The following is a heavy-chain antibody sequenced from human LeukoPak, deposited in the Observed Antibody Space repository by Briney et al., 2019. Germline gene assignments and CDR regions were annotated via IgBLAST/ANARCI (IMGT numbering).Heavy chain of an antibody. CDR1: GGSISSGGYY. Sequence: PSETLSLTCTVSGGSISSGGYYWSWIRQHPGKGLEWIGYIYYSGSTYYNPSLKSRVTISVDTSKNQFSLKLSSVTAADTAVYYCAREGYSSGWYGYWGQGTLVTVSS. D-gene: IGHD6-19*01. CDR3: AREGYSSGWYGY. V-gene: IGHV4-31*03. J-gene: IGHJ4*02. CDR2: IYYSGST.